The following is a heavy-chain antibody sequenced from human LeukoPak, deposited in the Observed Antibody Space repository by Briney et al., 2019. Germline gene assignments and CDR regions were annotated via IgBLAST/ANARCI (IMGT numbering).Heavy chain of an antibody. CDR1: GFTFSTYE. J-gene: IGHJ3*02. Sequence: PGGSLRLSCTASGFTFSTYEMNWVRQAPGKGLEWISYISGSGSSIFYADSLHGRFTVSRDNAKNSVYLQMNSLRAEDTAVYYCAREGGFGYDDAFDTWGHGTTVTVSS. CDR3: AREGGFGYDDAFDT. D-gene: IGHD3-16*02. CDR2: ISGSGSSI. V-gene: IGHV3-48*03.